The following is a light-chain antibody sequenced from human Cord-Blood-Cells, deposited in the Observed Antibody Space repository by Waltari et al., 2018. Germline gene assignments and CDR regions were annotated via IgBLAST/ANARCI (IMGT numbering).Light chain of an antibody. CDR1: QSVLYSSNNKNY. Sequence: DIVMTQSPDSLAVSLGERAPINCKSSQSVLYSSNNKNYLAWYQQKPGQPPKLLIYWASTRGSGVPDRFSGSGSGTDFPLPISSLQAEDVAVYFCQQYYSTPRTFGQGTKVEIK. CDR2: WAS. V-gene: IGKV4-1*01. J-gene: IGKJ1*01. CDR3: QQYYSTPRT.